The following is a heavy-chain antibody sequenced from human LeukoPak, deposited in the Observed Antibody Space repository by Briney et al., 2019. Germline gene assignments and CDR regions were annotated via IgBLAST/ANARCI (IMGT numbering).Heavy chain of an antibody. J-gene: IGHJ4*02. CDR3: ARAAPNYYDSSGYHLPRFDY. Sequence: ASGKVSCKASGYTFTSYGISWVRQPPGQGLEWMGWISAYNTNTNYAQKLQGRVTRTTDTSTSTAYMELRSLRSDDTAAYYCARAAPNYYDSSGYHLPRFDYWGQGTLVTVSS. CDR2: ISAYNTNT. CDR1: GYTFTSYG. V-gene: IGHV1-18*01. D-gene: IGHD3-22*01.